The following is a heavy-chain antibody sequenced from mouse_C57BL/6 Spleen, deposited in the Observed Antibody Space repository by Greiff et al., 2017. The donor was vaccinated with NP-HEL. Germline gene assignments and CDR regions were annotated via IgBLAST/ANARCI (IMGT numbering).Heavy chain of an antibody. CDR3: ARRELEDMDY. J-gene: IGHJ4*01. CDR2: IWSGGST. Sequence: VKLMESGPGLVQPSQSLSIPCTVSGFSLTSYGVHWVRQSPGKGLEWLGVIWSGGSTDYNAAFISRLSISKDNSKSQVFFTMNSLQADDTAIYYCARRELEDMDYWGQGTSVTVSS. D-gene: IGHD4-1*01. V-gene: IGHV2-2*01. CDR1: GFSLTSYG.